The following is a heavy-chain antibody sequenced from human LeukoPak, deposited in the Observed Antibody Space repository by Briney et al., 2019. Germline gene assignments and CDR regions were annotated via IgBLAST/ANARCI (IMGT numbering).Heavy chain of an antibody. CDR2: IIPIFGTA. D-gene: IGHD5-18*01. J-gene: IGHJ4*02. CDR3: ARSPLRGYSYGY. V-gene: IGHV1-69*13. CDR1: GGTFSSYA. Sequence: ASVKVSCKASGGTFSSYAISWVRQAPGQGLEWMGGIIPIFGTANYAQKFQGRVTITADESTSTAYMELRSLRSDDTAVYYCARSPLRGYSYGYWGQGTLVTVSS.